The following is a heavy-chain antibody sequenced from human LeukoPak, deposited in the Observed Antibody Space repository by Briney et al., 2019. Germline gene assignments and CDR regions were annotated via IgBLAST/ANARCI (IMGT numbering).Heavy chain of an antibody. Sequence: GASVKVSCKASGCTFSSYAISWVRQAPGQGLEWMGGIIPIFGTANYAQKFQGRVTITADKSTSTAYMELSSLRSEDTAVYYCARDIAVAGTGLDYYYYMDVWGKGTTVTVSS. V-gene: IGHV1-69*06. D-gene: IGHD6-19*01. CDR1: GCTFSSYA. J-gene: IGHJ6*03. CDR3: ARDIAVAGTGLDYYYYMDV. CDR2: IIPIFGTA.